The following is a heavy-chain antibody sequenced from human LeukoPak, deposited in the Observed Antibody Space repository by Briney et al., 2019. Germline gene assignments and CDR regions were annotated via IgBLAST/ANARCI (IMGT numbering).Heavy chain of an antibody. CDR2: IYHSGST. V-gene: IGHV4-30-2*01. CDR3: ASRRGSYSSFDY. CDR1: GGSISSGGYY. Sequence: SQTLSLTCTVSGGSISSGGYYWSWIRQPPGKGLEWIGYIYHSGSTYYNPSLKSRVTISVDRSKNQFSLKLSSVTAADTAVYYCASRRGSYSSFDYWGQGTLVTVSS. J-gene: IGHJ4*02. D-gene: IGHD1-26*01.